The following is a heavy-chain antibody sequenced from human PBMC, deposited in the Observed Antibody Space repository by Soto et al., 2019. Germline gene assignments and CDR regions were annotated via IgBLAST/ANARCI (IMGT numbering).Heavy chain of an antibody. Sequence: QVQLVQSGAEVKKPGASVKVSCKASGYTFTSYGISWVRQAPGQGLEWMGWISAYNGNTNYAQKLQGRVTMTTDTSTSTAYMELRRLRSDDTAVYYCARDHRRLWFGESKLSGMDVWGQGTTVTVSS. CDR2: ISAYNGNT. CDR3: ARDHRRLWFGESKLSGMDV. CDR1: GYTFTSYG. D-gene: IGHD3-10*01. J-gene: IGHJ6*02. V-gene: IGHV1-18*04.